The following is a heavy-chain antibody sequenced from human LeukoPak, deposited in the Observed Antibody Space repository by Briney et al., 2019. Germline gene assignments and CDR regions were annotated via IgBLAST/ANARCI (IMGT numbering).Heavy chain of an antibody. D-gene: IGHD3-3*01. Sequence: GGSLRLSCAASGFTFDDYGMSWVRQAPGKGLEWVSGINWNGGSTGYADSVKGRFTISRDNAKNSLYLQMNSLRAEDTALYHCARGIRFLEWSYWYFDLWGRGTLVTVSS. CDR1: GFTFDDYG. J-gene: IGHJ2*01. V-gene: IGHV3-20*01. CDR2: INWNGGST. CDR3: ARGIRFLEWSYWYFDL.